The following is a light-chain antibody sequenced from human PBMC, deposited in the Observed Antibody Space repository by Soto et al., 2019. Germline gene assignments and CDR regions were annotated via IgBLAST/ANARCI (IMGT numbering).Light chain of an antibody. CDR1: QSVSSQ. J-gene: IGKJ1*01. CDR2: GAS. V-gene: IGKV3-20*01. Sequence: EIVLTQSPGTLSLSPVGRGTLSCMASQSVSSQLAWYQQRPGQSPRLLIYGASNRATGIPDRFSGSGSGTDFTLTISRLEPEDFAVYYCQQYGSSPWTFGQGTKVDNK. CDR3: QQYGSSPWT.